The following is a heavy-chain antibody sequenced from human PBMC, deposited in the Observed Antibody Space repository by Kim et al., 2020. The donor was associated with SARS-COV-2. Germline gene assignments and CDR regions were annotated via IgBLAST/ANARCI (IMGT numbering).Heavy chain of an antibody. CDR2: INPNSGGT. J-gene: IGHJ6*02. V-gene: IGHV1-2*06. CDR3: ARDGYSGYVWWGAFGMDV. D-gene: IGHD5-12*01. CDR1: GYTFTGYY. Sequence: ASVKVSCKASGYTFTGYYMHWVRQAPGQGLEWMGRINPNSGGTNYAQKFQGRVTMTRDTSISTAYMELSRLRSDDTAVYYCARDGYSGYVWWGAFGMDVWGQGTTVTVSS.